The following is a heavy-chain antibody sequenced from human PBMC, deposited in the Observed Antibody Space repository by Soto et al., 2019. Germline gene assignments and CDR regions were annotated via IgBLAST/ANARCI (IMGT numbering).Heavy chain of an antibody. J-gene: IGHJ4*02. V-gene: IGHV3-23*01. CDR3: AKESSGYNYGFYNYFDY. CDR2: ISSGGTYA. CDR1: GFTFSNYA. D-gene: IGHD5-18*01. Sequence: GGSLRLSCAASGFTFSNYAMAWVRQAPGKGLEWASAISSGGTYADYADSVKGRFTLSRDNSKNMVYLQMNSLRAEDTAVYHCAKESSGYNYGFYNYFDYWGQGALVTVSS.